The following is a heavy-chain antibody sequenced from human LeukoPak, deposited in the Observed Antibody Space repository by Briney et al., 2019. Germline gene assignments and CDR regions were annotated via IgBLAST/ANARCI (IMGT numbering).Heavy chain of an antibody. CDR1: GGSISSSSYY. CDR3: ASSSYGSGSYYYLFDY. D-gene: IGHD3-10*01. J-gene: IGHJ4*02. CDR2: IYYSGST. V-gene: IGHV4-39*07. Sequence: SETLSLTCTVSGGSISSSSYYWGWIRQPPGKGLEWIGSIYYSGSTYYNPSLKSRVTISVDTSKNQFSLKLRSVTAADTAVYYCASSSYGSGSYYYLFDYWGQGTLVTVSS.